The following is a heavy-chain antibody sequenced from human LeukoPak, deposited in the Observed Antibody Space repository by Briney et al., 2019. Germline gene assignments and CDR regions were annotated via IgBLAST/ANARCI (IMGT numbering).Heavy chain of an antibody. Sequence: SETLSLTCAVYGGFFSGYYWSWIRQPPGKGLEWIGEINHSGSTNYNPSLKSRVTISVDTSKNQFSLKLSSVTAADTAVYYCARGPSIAAAALSWYDPWGQGTLVTVSS. CDR3: ARGPSIAAAALSWYDP. CDR1: GGFFSGYY. D-gene: IGHD6-13*01. J-gene: IGHJ5*02. CDR2: INHSGST. V-gene: IGHV4-34*01.